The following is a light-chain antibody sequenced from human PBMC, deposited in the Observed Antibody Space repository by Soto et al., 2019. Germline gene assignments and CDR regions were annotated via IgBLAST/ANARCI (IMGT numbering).Light chain of an antibody. CDR3: QRYGSSPYT. CDR2: GAS. Sequence: EILLTQSPGTLSLSPGERATLSCRASQSVSSSYLAWYQQKPGQAPRLLIYGASSRATGIPDRFSGSGSGTDVTLNISRQEPEDFAVYYCQRYGSSPYTVGQGTKLELK. V-gene: IGKV3-20*01. CDR1: QSVSSSY. J-gene: IGKJ2*01.